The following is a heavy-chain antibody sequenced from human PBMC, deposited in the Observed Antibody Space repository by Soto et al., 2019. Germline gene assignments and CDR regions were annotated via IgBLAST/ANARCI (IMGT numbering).Heavy chain of an antibody. J-gene: IGHJ6*02. D-gene: IGHD3-10*01. CDR3: AKTITMVRGVIIPYYYYGMDV. CDR2: ISAYNGNT. Sequence: ASVQVSCKASGYTFTSYGISWVREAPGQGLELMGWISAYNGNTNYAQKLQGRVTMTTDTSTSTAYMELRSLRSDDTAVYYCAKTITMVRGVIIPYYYYGMDVWGQGTTVTVYS. V-gene: IGHV1-18*04. CDR1: GYTFTSYG.